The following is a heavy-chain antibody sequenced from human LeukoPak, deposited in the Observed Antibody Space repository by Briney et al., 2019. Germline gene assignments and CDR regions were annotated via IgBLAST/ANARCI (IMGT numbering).Heavy chain of an antibody. J-gene: IGHJ4*02. CDR1: GGSISSSSYY. Sequence: SETLSLTCTVSGGSISSSSYYWGWIRQPPGKGLEWIVSIYYSGSTYYTPSVKSRVTISVDTSKNQFSLKLSSVTAADTDVYYCAATAVAGLVASYHFDYWGQGTLVTVSS. D-gene: IGHD6-19*01. CDR3: AATAVAGLVASYHFDY. V-gene: IGHV4-39*01. CDR2: IYYSGST.